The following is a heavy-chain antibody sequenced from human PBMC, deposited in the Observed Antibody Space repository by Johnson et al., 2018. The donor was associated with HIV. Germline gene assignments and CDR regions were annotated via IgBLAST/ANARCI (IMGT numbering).Heavy chain of an antibody. J-gene: IGHJ3*02. D-gene: IGHD6-6*01. CDR2: ISYDGSNK. V-gene: IGHV3-30-3*01. CDR1: GFTFSSYA. Sequence: QVQLVESGGGVVQPGRSLRLSCAASGFTFSSYAMHWVRQAPGKGLEWVAVISYDGSNKYYADSVKGRFTLSRNNSKNTLYLQMNSLRAEDTAVYYCAKVRVIIAAPRGGAFDIWGQGTMVTVSS. CDR3: AKVRVIIAAPRGGAFDI.